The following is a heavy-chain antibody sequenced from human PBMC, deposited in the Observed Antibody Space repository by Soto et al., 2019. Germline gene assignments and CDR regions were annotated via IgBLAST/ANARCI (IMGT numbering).Heavy chain of an antibody. D-gene: IGHD6-13*01. V-gene: IGHV4-34*01. CDR3: RSQKYSSSWYYYYGMDV. Sequence: PSETLSLTCALYGASSSGYYWGWNRPLPEDGREWVGEFNHIVRTTYNPSLKSRAPIPVATSKNQLSLNLRSVTAADTPVYYCRSQKYSSSWYYYYGMDVWGQGTTVTVSS. CDR2: FNHIVRT. J-gene: IGHJ6*02. CDR1: GASSSGYY.